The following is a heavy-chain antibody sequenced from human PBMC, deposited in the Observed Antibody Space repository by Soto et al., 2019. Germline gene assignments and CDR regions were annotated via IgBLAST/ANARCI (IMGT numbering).Heavy chain of an antibody. CDR2: IYYSGST. J-gene: IGHJ4*02. CDR1: GDSINNRSSY. CDR3: ARQRTSVVTQAYFDS. D-gene: IGHD2-21*02. V-gene: IGHV4-39*01. Sequence: SETLSLTCTVTGDSINNRSSYWGWIRQPPGKGLEWIGSIYYSGSTYNNPSLTSRVPMSVDTSKNQFSLKLRSVTAADTALYYCARQRTSVVTQAYFDSWGQGALVTVSS.